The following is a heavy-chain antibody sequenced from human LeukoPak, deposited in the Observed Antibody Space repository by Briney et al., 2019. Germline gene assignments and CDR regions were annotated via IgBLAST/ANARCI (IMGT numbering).Heavy chain of an antibody. CDR3: AKDLYGDY. Sequence: GGSLRLSCAASGFTFSSYSMSWVRQAPGKGLEWVSVISGSGGNTYYADSVKGRFTISRDNSKNTLYLQLNSLRAEDTAVYYCAKDLYGDYRGQGTLVTVSS. V-gene: IGHV3-23*01. CDR2: ISGSGGNT. CDR1: GFTFSSYS. D-gene: IGHD3-16*01. J-gene: IGHJ4*02.